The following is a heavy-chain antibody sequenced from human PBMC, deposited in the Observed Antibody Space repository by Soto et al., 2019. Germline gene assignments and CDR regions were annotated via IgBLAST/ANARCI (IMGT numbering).Heavy chain of an antibody. CDR2: ITWNGGNT. D-gene: IGHD3-3*01. CDR1: GFRLDDYN. CDR3: ARETLSFGSALDV. Sequence: GGSLRLSCAASGFRLDDYNIHWVRQAPGKGLEWVSLITWNGGNTYYADSVKGRFTISRDGTTESVSLQMTSLKREDTGLYYCARETLSFGSALDVWGQGTMVTVSS. J-gene: IGHJ6*02. V-gene: IGHV3-43*01.